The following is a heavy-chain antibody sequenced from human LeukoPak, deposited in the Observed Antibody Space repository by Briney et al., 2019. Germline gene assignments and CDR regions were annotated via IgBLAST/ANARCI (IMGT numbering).Heavy chain of an antibody. V-gene: IGHV1-69*05. D-gene: IGHD3-22*01. CDR1: GGTFSSYA. J-gene: IGHJ4*02. CDR2: IIPIFGTA. CDR3: ARDSSGEGETDY. Sequence: LVKVSCKASGGTFSSYAISWVRQAPGQGLEWMGGIIPIFGTANYAQKFQGRVTITTDESTSTAYMELSSLRSEDTAVYYCARDSSGEGETDYWGQGTLVTVSS.